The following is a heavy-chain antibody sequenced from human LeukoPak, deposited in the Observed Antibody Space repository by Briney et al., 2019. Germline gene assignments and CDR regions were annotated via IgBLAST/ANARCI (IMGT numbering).Heavy chain of an antibody. D-gene: IGHD6-13*01. Sequence: SETLSLTCTVSGASVSSYYWSWIRQPPGKGLEWIGHIHFSGSTNYNPSLKSRVTISVDNSKNQFSLKLTSVTAADTAVFYCARLVGSSWLALDYWGQGTLATVSS. CDR1: GASVSSYY. CDR3: ARLVGSSWLALDY. CDR2: IHFSGST. J-gene: IGHJ4*02. V-gene: IGHV4-59*08.